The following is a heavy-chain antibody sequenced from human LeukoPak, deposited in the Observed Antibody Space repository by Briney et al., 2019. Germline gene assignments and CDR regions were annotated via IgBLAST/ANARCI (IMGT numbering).Heavy chain of an antibody. J-gene: IGHJ6*02. V-gene: IGHV4-59*01. Sequence: SETLSLTCTVSGGSISSYYWSWIRQPPGKGLEWIGYIYYSGSTNHNPSLKSRVTISVDTSKNQFSLKLSSVTAADTAVYYCARAAGRYYDFWSGYPPSYGMDVWGQGTTVTVSS. D-gene: IGHD3-3*01. CDR2: IYYSGST. CDR1: GGSISSYY. CDR3: ARAAGRYYDFWSGYPPSYGMDV.